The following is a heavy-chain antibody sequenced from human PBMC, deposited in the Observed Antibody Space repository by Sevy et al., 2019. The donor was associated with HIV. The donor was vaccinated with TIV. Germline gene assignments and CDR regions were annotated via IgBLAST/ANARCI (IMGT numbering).Heavy chain of an antibody. CDR3: ARRGRDQLYYFDN. Sequence: ASVKVSCKASGYRFGGYYIHWVRQAPGQGLEWMGWINPDSGGTDSPQKFQGRVTMTRDTSISTAYMELTRLRPDDTAVYYCARRGRDQLYYFDNWGQGTLVTVSS. CDR2: INPDSGGT. J-gene: IGHJ4*02. CDR1: GYRFGGYY. D-gene: IGHD2-2*01. V-gene: IGHV1-2*02.